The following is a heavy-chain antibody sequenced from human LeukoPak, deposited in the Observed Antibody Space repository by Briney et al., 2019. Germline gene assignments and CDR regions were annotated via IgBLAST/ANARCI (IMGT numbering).Heavy chain of an antibody. CDR1: GFTFGDYA. CDR3: SRAPTVDYGDYYGMDV. D-gene: IGHD4-17*01. Sequence: PGGSLRLSCTASGFTFGDYAMSWVRQAPGKRLEWVGFIRRKGYGGTTEYAASVKGRFTISRDDSKSIAYLQMNSLKTEDTAVYYCSRAPTVDYGDYYGMDVWGQGTTVTVSS. J-gene: IGHJ6*02. V-gene: IGHV3-49*04. CDR2: IRRKGYGGTT.